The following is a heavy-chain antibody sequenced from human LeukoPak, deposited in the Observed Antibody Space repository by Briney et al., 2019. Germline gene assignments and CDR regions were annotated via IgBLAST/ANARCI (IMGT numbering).Heavy chain of an antibody. Sequence: ASVKVSCKASGYTLTGYHMHWVRQAPGQGLEWMGWINPRSGGTNYAQNFQGRVTMTRDTSINTAYMELSGLRSDDTAVYYCARDGYGDYGYYYGMDVWGQGTTVTVSS. V-gene: IGHV1-2*02. D-gene: IGHD4-17*01. J-gene: IGHJ6*02. CDR2: INPRSGGT. CDR3: ARDGYGDYGYYYGMDV. CDR1: GYTLTGYH.